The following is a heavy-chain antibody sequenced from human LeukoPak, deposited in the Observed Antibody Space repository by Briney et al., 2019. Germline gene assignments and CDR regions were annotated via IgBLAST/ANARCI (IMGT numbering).Heavy chain of an antibody. CDR2: MNTHNGAT. V-gene: IGHV1-18*01. D-gene: IGHD3-9*01. CDR1: GYAFSNYG. CDR3: ARVRHYYDILTGYGEYFCDS. J-gene: IGHJ4*02. Sequence: ASVKVSCKTSGYAFSNYGISWVRQAPGQGLEWMGWMNTHNGATDYAQKFRDRVTMTTDTSTSTGYMELRSLRSDDTAVYYCARVRHYYDILTGYGEYFCDSWGQGTLVTVSS.